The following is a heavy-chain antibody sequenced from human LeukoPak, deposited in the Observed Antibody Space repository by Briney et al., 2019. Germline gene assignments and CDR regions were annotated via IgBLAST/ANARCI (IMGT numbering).Heavy chain of an antibody. J-gene: IGHJ4*02. CDR1: GFTFSSYS. CDR2: ISSSSSYI. V-gene: IGHV3-21*01. D-gene: IGHD3-22*01. Sequence: GGSLRLSCAASGFTFSSYSMNWVRQAPGKGLEWVSSISSSSSYIYYADSVKGRFTISRDNAKNSLYLQMNSLRAEDTAVYYCARGEIYYDGSGFDYWGQGTLVTVSS. CDR3: ARGEIYYDGSGFDY.